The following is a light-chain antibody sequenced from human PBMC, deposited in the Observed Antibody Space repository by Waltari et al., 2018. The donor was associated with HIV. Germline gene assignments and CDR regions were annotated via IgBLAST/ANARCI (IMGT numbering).Light chain of an antibody. J-gene: IGLJ3*02. CDR2: GDA. V-gene: IGLV1-40*01. CDR1: NPTLEAGYD. CDR3: QSYDSRLSGLWV. Sequence: QSVLTQPPSLSGAPGPWVTISCLGNNPTLEAGYDVHWYRQIPGAAPTPVIFGDAIRPSGVPDRFSGSKSDNSASLTIAGLQAEDEGDYYCQSYDSRLSGLWVFGGGTKLTVL.